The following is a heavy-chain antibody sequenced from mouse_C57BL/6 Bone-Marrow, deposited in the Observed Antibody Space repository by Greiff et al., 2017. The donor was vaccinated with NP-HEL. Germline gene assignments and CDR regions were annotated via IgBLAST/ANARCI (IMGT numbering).Heavy chain of an antibody. V-gene: IGHV1-55*01. D-gene: IGHD1-1*01. CDR2: IYPGSGST. Sequence: QVQLQQPGAELVKPGASVKMSCKASGYTFTSYWITWVKQRPGQGLEWIGDIYPGSGSTNYNEKFKSKATLTVDTSSSTAYMQLSSLTSEDSAVYYCARSGYYYGSSRFDYWGQGTTLTVSS. J-gene: IGHJ2*01. CDR1: GYTFTSYW. CDR3: ARSGYYYGSSRFDY.